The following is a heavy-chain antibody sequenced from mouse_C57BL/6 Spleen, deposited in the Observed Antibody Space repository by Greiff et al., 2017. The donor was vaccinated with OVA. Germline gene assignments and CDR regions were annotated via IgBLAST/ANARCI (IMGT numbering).Heavy chain of an antibody. J-gene: IGHJ2*01. D-gene: IGHD1-1*01. V-gene: IGHV14-3*01. CDR3: ARWDYGSSSFDY. CDR2: IDPANGNT. Sequence: DVQLVESVAELVRPGASVKLSCTASGFNIKNTYLHWVKQRPEQGLEWIGRIDPANGNTKYAPKFQGKAPITADTSSNTAYLQLSSLTSEDTAIYYCARWDYGSSSFDYWGQGTTLTVSS. CDR1: GFNIKNTY.